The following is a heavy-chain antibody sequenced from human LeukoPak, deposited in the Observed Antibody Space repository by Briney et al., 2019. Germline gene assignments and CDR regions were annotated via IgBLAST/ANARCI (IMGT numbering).Heavy chain of an antibody. CDR2: ISGSGLNT. CDR3: AKNGDRGAYCSGGSCYPYYYYNMDV. Sequence: GGSLRLSCAASGFTFSSYGMSWVRQAPGKGLEWVSSISGSGLNTYYADSVKGRFTISRDKSKNTLYLQMNSLRAEDTAVYYCAKNGDRGAYCSGGSCYPYYYYNMDVWGKGTTVTISS. D-gene: IGHD2-15*01. CDR1: GFTFSSYG. V-gene: IGHV3-23*01. J-gene: IGHJ6*03.